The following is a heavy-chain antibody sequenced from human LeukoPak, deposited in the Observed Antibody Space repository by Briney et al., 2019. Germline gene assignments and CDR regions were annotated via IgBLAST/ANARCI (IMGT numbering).Heavy chain of an antibody. CDR2: IYYSGST. CDR3: ARLGGDYDYYYHYYGMDV. V-gene: IGHV4-59*08. CDR1: GGSISSYY. D-gene: IGHD4-17*01. Sequence: SETLSLTCTVSGGSISSYYWSWIRQPPGKGLEWIGYIYYSGSTNYNPSLKSRVTISVDTSKNQFSLKLSSVTAADTAVYYCARLGGDYDYYYHYYGMDVWGQGTTVTVSS. J-gene: IGHJ6*02.